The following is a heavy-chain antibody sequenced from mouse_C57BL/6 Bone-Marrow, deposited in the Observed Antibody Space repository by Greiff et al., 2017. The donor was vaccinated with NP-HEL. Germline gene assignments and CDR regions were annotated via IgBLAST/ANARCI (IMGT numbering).Heavy chain of an antibody. CDR2: IDPSDSYT. CDR1: GYTFTSYW. D-gene: IGHD4-1*01. J-gene: IGHJ2*01. CDR3: AREGPNIYFDD. V-gene: IGHV1-69*01. Sequence: VQLQQSGAELVMPGASVKLSCKASGYTFTSYWMHWVKQRPGQGLERIGEIDPSDSYTNYNQKFKGKSTLTVDKSSSTAYMQLSSLTSEDSAVYYCAREGPNIYFDDWCQGPAPTV.